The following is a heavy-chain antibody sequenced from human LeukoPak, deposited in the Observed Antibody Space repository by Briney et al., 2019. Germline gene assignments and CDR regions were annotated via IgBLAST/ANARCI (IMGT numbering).Heavy chain of an antibody. CDR3: ARVNSPESGVDWFDP. CDR2: IYTNGST. CDR1: GGSISSGSYY. J-gene: IGHJ5*02. V-gene: IGHV4-61*02. D-gene: IGHD2-8*01. Sequence: TLSLTCTVSGGSISSGSYYWSWIRQPAGKGLEWIGRIYTNGSTNYNPSLKSRVTISVDTSKNQFSLKLSSVTAADTAVYYCARVNSPESGVDWFDPWGQGTLVTVSS.